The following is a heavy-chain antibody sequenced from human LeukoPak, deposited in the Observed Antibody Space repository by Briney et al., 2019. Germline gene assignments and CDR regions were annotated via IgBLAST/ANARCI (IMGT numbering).Heavy chain of an antibody. CDR1: GGSISSGSYY. D-gene: IGHD6-6*01. Sequence: SETLSLTCTVSGGSISSGSYYWGWIRQPPGKGLEWIRSLYYSVSTYYNPSLKSRVTISVDTSKNQFSLKLSSGTAADTAVYYCARHCCKGQLQDYWGQGPLVPVSS. CDR2: LYYSVST. CDR3: ARHCCKGQLQDY. V-gene: IGHV4-39*01. J-gene: IGHJ4*02.